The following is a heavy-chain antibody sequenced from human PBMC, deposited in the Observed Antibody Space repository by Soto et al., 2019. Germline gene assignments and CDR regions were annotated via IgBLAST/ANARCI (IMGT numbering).Heavy chain of an antibody. J-gene: IGHJ4*02. D-gene: IGHD3-10*01. Sequence: QEQLGASGGGVVQPGRSLTLSCAASGIRFSFYGMHWVRQTPGKGLESVSIIWHDATQKYYAESVKGRFTVSRDNSDKMFYHHMDILRYEATGVYYCSGHPGLGPLVWGPQMLITVAS. CDR1: GIRFSFYG. CDR3: SGHPGLGPLV. V-gene: IGHV3-33*03. CDR2: IWHDATQK.